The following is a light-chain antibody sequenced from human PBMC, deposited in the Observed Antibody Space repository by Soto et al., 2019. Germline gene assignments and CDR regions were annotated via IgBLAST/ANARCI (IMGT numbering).Light chain of an antibody. CDR1: SSDVGGYNY. CDR2: DVS. Sequence: QSALTQPASVSGSPGQSITISCTGTSSDVGGYNYVSWYQQHPGKAPKLLIYDVSTRPSGVSNHFSGSKSGSSASLTISGLQTADEADYFCSSYTSTSTYVFGTGTQLTVL. V-gene: IGLV2-14*03. CDR3: SSYTSTSTYV. J-gene: IGLJ1*01.